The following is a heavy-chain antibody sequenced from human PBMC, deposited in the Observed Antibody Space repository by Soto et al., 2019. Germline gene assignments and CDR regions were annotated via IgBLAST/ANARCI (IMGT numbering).Heavy chain of an antibody. CDR1: GGTFSSYA. CDR2: IIPIFGTA. CDR3: AVVVTAMGYYYYGMDV. J-gene: IGHJ6*02. Sequence: SVKVSCKASGGTFSSYAISWVRQAPGQGLEWMGGIIPIFGTANYAQKFQGRVTITADESTSTAYMELSSLRSEDTAVYYCAVVVTAMGYYYYGMDVWGQGTLVTVSS. D-gene: IGHD2-21*02. V-gene: IGHV1-69*13.